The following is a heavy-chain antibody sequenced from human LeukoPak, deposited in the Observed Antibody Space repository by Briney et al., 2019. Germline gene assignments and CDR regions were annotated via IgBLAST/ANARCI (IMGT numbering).Heavy chain of an antibody. D-gene: IGHD6-19*01. CDR1: GGSISSSSYY. Sequence: PSETLSLTCSVSGGSISSSSYYWGWIRQPPGKGLEWIGSIYYSGTTYYNPSLISRVTISVYTSKNQFSLKLSSVTAADTAVYYCARHYGGWPNYFDYWGQGTLVSVSS. CDR3: ARHYGGWPNYFDY. CDR2: IYYSGTT. J-gene: IGHJ4*02. V-gene: IGHV4-39*01.